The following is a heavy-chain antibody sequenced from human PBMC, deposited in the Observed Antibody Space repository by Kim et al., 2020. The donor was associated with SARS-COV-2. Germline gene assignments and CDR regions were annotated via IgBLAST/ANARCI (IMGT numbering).Heavy chain of an antibody. CDR3: ARVSRDGYNYFYFDY. V-gene: IGHV4-31*03. D-gene: IGHD5-12*01. CDR2: IYYSGST. CDR1: GGSISSGGYY. Sequence: SETLSLTCTVSGGSISSGGYYWSWIRQHPGKGLEWIGYIYYSGSTYYNPSLKSRVTISVDTSKNQFSLKLSSVTAADTAVYYCARVSRDGYNYFYFDYWGQGTLVTVSS. J-gene: IGHJ4*02.